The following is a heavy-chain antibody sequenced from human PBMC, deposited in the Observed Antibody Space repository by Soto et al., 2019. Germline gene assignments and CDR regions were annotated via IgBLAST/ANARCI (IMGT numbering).Heavy chain of an antibody. J-gene: IGHJ4*02. Sequence: SETLSLTCTVSGGSISSSSYYWGWIRQPPGKGLEWIGSIYYSGSTYYNPSLKSRVTISVDTSKDQFSLKLSSVTAADTAVYYCARLESLYNWNDDRYDRTFDYWGQGTLVTVSS. CDR1: GGSISSSSYY. CDR3: ARLESLYNWNDDRYDRTFDY. D-gene: IGHD1-20*01. V-gene: IGHV4-39*01. CDR2: IYYSGST.